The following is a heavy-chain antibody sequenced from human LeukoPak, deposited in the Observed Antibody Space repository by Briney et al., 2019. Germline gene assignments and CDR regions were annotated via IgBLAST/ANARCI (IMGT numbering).Heavy chain of an antibody. CDR3: AKDIGPAADGGIIDM. J-gene: IGHJ3*02. CDR1: GFLFDVYA. Sequence: SVSLSCGVSGFLFDVYAMLCLRQARGKAVECVSGISWNSCNIVYADSVKGLFNISRHYPKYSLYPQMHILRADYVAIYCCAKDIGPAADGGIIDMWGEGTMVTVSS. V-gene: IGHV3-9*03. CDR2: ISWNSCNI. D-gene: IGHD2-2*01.